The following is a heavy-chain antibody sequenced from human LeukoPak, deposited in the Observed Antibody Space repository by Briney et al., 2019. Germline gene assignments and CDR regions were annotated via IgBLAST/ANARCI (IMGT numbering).Heavy chain of an antibody. J-gene: IGHJ5*02. D-gene: IGHD6-13*01. CDR1: GFSLSTSGVG. CDR2: IYWNDDK. CDR3: AHRQIAAAGTHLFDP. Sequence: SGPTLVNPTQTLTLTCTFSGFSLSTSGVGVGWIRQPPGKALEWLALIYWNDDKRYSPSLKSRLTITKDTSKNQVVLTMTNMDPVDTATYYCAHRQIAAAGTHLFDPWGQGTLVTVSS. V-gene: IGHV2-5*01.